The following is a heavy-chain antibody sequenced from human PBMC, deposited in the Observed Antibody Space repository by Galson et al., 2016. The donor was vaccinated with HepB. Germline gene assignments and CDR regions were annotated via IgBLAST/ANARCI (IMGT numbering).Heavy chain of an antibody. V-gene: IGHV4-59*01. D-gene: IGHD3-16*01. J-gene: IGHJ5*02. CDR2: IYNSGSP. CDR3: ARGLSWLDP. Sequence: SETLSLTCTVSGGSISSGYWSWIRQPPGKGLEWIAYIYNSGSPNYNPSLKSRVTISVDTSKNKFSLKLRSVTAADTAVYHCARGLSWLDPWGQGTLVTVSS. CDR1: GGSISSGY.